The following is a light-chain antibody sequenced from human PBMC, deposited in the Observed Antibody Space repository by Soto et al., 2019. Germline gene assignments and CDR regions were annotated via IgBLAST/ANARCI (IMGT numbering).Light chain of an antibody. V-gene: IGKV3-20*01. CDR2: GAS. CDR1: QSVSSSY. Sequence: EIVLTQSPGTLSLSPGERAPLSCTASQSVSSSYFAWYQQKPGQAPRLLIYGASSRATGIPDRFSGSGSGTDFTLTISRLEPEDFAVYYCQQYNSWPLTFGGGTKVDIK. J-gene: IGKJ4*01. CDR3: QQYNSWPLT.